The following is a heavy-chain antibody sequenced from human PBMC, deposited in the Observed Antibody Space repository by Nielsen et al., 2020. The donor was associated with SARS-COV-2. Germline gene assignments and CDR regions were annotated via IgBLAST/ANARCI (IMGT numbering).Heavy chain of an antibody. J-gene: IGHJ6*02. CDR2: ISFAGTTK. CDR3: AREVVPDAARMDV. CDR1: GFTFRGSG. V-gene: IGHV3-30*03. Sequence: GESLKISCAASGFTFRGSGMHWVRQAPGRGLEWVAFISFAGTTKYYVDSVKGRFTISRDNSQNTLFLQVNSLRPQDTAVYFCAREVVPDAARMDVWGQGTTVTVSS. D-gene: IGHD2-2*01.